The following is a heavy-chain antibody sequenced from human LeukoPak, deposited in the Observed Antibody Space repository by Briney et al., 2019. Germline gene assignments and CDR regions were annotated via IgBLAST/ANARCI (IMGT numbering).Heavy chain of an antibody. D-gene: IGHD6-19*01. J-gene: IGHJ4*02. CDR1: GCTFTAYY. Sequence: ASVKVSCKASGCTFTAYYIHWVRRAPGQGLEWMGWINPNSGGTESAQKFQGRVTMTRDTSISTAYMELSRLRSDDTAVYYCARQGSNSSGWYPVDDWGQGTLVTVSS. CDR3: ARQGSNSSGWYPVDD. V-gene: IGHV1-2*02. CDR2: INPNSGGT.